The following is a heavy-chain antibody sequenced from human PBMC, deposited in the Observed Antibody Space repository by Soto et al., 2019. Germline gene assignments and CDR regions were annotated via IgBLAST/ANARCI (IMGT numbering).Heavy chain of an antibody. J-gene: IGHJ4*02. CDR3: ANDPVPGRGSYSDFWSVYLGY. D-gene: IGHD3-3*01. CDR2: ISWNSGSI. CDR1: GFTFDDYA. V-gene: IGHV3-9*01. Sequence: PGGSLRLSCAASGFTFDDYAMHWARQAPGKGLEWVSGISWNSGSIGYADSVKGRFTISRDNAKNSLYLQMNSLRAEDTALYYIANDPVPGRGSYSDFWSVYLGYWARGTLVTVSS.